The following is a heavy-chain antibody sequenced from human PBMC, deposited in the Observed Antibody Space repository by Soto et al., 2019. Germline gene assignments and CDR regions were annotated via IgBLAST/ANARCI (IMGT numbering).Heavy chain of an antibody. CDR1: GFTFSSYW. J-gene: IGHJ6*02. CDR2: IKQDGSEK. D-gene: IGHD5-12*01. CDR3: ARDTREEYSGYDYFFGSASSSYYYYGMDV. Sequence: GGSLRLSCAASGFTFSSYWMSWVRQAPGKGLEWVANIKQDGSEKYYVDSVKGRFTISRDNAKNSLYLQMNSLRAEDTAVYYCARDTREEYSGYDYFFGSASSSYYYYGMDVWGQGTTVTVSS. V-gene: IGHV3-7*05.